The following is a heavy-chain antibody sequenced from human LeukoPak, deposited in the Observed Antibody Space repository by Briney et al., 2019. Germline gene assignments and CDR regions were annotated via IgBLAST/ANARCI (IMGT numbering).Heavy chain of an antibody. J-gene: IGHJ4*02. CDR1: GGSISSGGYY. Sequence: SEALSLTCTVSGGSISSGGYYWSWIRQPPGKGLEWIGYIYHSGSTYYNPSLKSRVTISVDRSKNQFSLKLSSVTAADTAVYYCARVQYYGSGSLDYWGQGTLVTVSS. D-gene: IGHD3-10*01. CDR3: ARVQYYGSGSLDY. V-gene: IGHV4-30-2*01. CDR2: IYHSGST.